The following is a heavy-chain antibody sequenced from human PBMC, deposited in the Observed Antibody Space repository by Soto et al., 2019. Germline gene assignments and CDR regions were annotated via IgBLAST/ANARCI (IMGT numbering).Heavy chain of an antibody. J-gene: IGHJ5*01. V-gene: IGHV4-30-4*01. CDR2: IYKSTTT. CDR3: ARGRYCLTGRCFPNWFDS. Sequence: SETLSLTCSVSGDSISTVDYFWAWIRQPPGQALEYIGYIYKSTTTYYNPSFESRVAISLNTSKSQFSLTVTSVTAADTAVYFCARGRYCLTGRCFPNWFDSWGQGTLVTVSS. D-gene: IGHD2-15*01. CDR1: GDSISTVDYF.